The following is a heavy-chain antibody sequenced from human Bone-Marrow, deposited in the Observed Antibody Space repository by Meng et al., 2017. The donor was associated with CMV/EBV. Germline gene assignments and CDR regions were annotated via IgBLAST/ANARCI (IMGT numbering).Heavy chain of an antibody. D-gene: IGHD1-7*01. J-gene: IGHJ4*02. CDR3: LELDFDY. V-gene: IGHV1-46*01. Sequence: GESLKISCVASGFTFSSYAMHWVRQAPGQGLEWMGIINPSGGSTSYAQKFQGRVTMTRDTSTSTVYMELSSLRSEDTAVYYCLELDFDYWGQGTLVTVSS. CDR1: GFTFSSYA. CDR2: INPSGGST.